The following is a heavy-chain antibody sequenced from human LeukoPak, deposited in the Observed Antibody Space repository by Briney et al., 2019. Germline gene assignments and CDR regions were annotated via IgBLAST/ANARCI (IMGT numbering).Heavy chain of an antibody. CDR1: GFTFSSYA. CDR2: ISYDGSNK. D-gene: IGHD3-22*01. J-gene: IGHJ4*02. Sequence: PGGPLRLSCAASGFTFSSYAMHWVRQAPGKGLEWVAVISYDGSNKYYADSVKGRFTISRDNSKNTLYLQMNSLRAEDTAVYYCARGPRFDSSAHGDDYWGQGTLVTVSS. CDR3: ARGPRFDSSAHGDDY. V-gene: IGHV3-30-3*01.